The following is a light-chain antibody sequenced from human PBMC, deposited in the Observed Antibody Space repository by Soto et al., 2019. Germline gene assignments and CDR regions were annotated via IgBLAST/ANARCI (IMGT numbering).Light chain of an antibody. V-gene: IGKV2-30*01. Sequence: DVVMTQCPLSLPVTLGQPASISCRSSQSIVYSDGQAYLSWFQQRPGQSPRRLIYRASNRDSGVPDRFSGSGSGTDFTLQIDRVEAEDVGIYYCMQGTRWPPTFGRGTRVEIK. CDR1: QSIVYSDGQAY. CDR3: MQGTRWPPT. J-gene: IGKJ1*01. CDR2: RAS.